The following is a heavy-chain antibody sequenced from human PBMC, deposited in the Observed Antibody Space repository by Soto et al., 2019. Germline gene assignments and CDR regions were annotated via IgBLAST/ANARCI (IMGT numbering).Heavy chain of an antibody. CDR3: AREESGSSYGWGESW. CDR2: IYDIRTT. J-gene: IGHJ4*02. CDR1: GASVDRDSYY. Sequence: PSETLSLTCPVTGASVDRDSYYWSWLRQPPGKGLDWLGYIYDIRTTNYNPSLTGRVSIFLDTSKKQFSLRLTSVTAADAAVYYGAREESGSSYGWGESWWGQGTRVTVSS. V-gene: IGHV4-61*01. D-gene: IGHD5-18*01.